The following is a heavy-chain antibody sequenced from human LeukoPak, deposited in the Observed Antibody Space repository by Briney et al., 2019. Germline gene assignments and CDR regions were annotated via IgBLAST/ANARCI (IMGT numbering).Heavy chain of an antibody. CDR2: ISYDGSNK. V-gene: IGHV3-30*01. CDR3: AREIGYSRYFDY. Sequence: GGSLRLSCAASGFTFSSYAMHWVRQAPGKGLEWVAVISYDGSNKYYADSVKGRFTISRDNSKNTLYLQMNSLRAEGTAVYYCAREIGYSRYFDYWGQGTLVTVSS. J-gene: IGHJ4*02. CDR1: GFTFSSYA. D-gene: IGHD5-18*01.